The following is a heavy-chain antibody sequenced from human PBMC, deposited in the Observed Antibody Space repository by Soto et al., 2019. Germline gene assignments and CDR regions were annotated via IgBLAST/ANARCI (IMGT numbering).Heavy chain of an antibody. Sequence: QVQLQESGPGLVKPSQTLSLTCTVSGGSISSGDYYWSWIRQPPGKGMEWLGYIYYSGSTYYNPSLKSRVTIPVDTSKNQFSLKLSSVTAADTAVYYCASHDYAHYGMDVWGQGTTVTVSS. CDR2: IYYSGST. J-gene: IGHJ6*02. CDR3: ASHDYAHYGMDV. D-gene: IGHD3-16*01. CDR1: GGSISSGDYY. V-gene: IGHV4-30-4*01.